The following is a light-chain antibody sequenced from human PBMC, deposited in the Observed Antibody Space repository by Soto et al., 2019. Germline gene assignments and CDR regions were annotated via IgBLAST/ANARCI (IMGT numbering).Light chain of an antibody. CDR2: EVS. CDR3: SAYAGNKNFV. Sequence: QSALTQPPSASGSPGQSVTISCTGTSSDVGGYNYVSWYQQHPGKAPKLMIYEVSKRPSGVPDRFSGSKSGNTASPTVSGLQAEDEADYYCSAYAGNKNFVFGTGTKLTVL. V-gene: IGLV2-8*01. CDR1: SSDVGGYNY. J-gene: IGLJ1*01.